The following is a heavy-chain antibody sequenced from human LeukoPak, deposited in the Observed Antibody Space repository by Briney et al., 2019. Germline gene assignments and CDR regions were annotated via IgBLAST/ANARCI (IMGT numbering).Heavy chain of an antibody. Sequence: SQTLSLTCTVSGGSISSGGYYWSWIRQPPGTGLEWIGYIYHSGSTYYNPSLKSRVTISVDRSKNQFSLKLSSVTAADTAVYYCAREVRGVSSFDYWGQGTLVTVSS. D-gene: IGHD3-10*01. CDR2: IYHSGST. J-gene: IGHJ4*02. CDR1: GGSISSGGYY. V-gene: IGHV4-30-2*01. CDR3: AREVRGVSSFDY.